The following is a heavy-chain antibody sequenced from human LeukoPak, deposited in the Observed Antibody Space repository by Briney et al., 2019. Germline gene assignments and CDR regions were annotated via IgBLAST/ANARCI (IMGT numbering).Heavy chain of an antibody. D-gene: IGHD3-22*01. CDR2: IYYSGST. Sequence: PSETLSLTCTVSGGPTTSYYWSWIRQPPGKGLEWIGNIYYSGSTNYNPSLKSRVTISVDTSKNQFSLKLSSVTAADTAVYYCARVPYYYDSSGGGNYYYYYMDVWGKGTTVTVSS. V-gene: IGHV4-59*01. J-gene: IGHJ6*03. CDR1: GGPTTSYY. CDR3: ARVPYYYDSSGGGNYYYYYMDV.